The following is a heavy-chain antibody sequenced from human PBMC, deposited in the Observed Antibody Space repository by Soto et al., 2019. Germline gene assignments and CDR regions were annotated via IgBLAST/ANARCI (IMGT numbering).Heavy chain of an antibody. CDR3: ARRMVAPTGYYSYALDV. D-gene: IGHD6-13*01. CDR2: IRPSVSNA. J-gene: IGHJ6*02. V-gene: IGHV5-10-1*01. Sequence: TXESVTISSKGCGYSFTIYWLSSVRQMPGKGLGWMGRIRPSVSNAIYSTTSQGHVPISVGKSIHTTYLQWSRLKTSDSAMYYCARRMVAPTGYYSYALDVWGQGTTFTASS. CDR1: GYSFTIYW.